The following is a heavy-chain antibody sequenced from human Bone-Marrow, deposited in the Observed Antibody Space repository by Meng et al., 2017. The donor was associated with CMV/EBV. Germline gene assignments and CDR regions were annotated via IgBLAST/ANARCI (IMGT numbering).Heavy chain of an antibody. V-gene: IGHV3-7*01. J-gene: IGHJ4*02. CDR2: IKQDGSEK. Sequence: GESLKISCAASGFTFSSYWMSWVRQAPGKGLEWVANIKQDGSEKYYVDSVKGRFTISRDNAKNSLYLQMNSLRAEDTAVYYCEAGATTGDYWGQGTLVTVLL. CDR1: GFTFSSYW. D-gene: IGHD1-26*01. CDR3: EAGATTGDY.